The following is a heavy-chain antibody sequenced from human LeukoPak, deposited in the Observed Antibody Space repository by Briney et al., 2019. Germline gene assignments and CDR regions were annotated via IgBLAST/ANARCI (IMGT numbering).Heavy chain of an antibody. J-gene: IGHJ4*02. V-gene: IGHV4-34*01. Sequence: SETLSLTCAVYGGSFSGYYGSWIRQPPGKGLEWIGEINHSGSTNYNPSLKSRVTISVDTSKNQFSLKLSSVTAADTAVYYCARGVAAASSGYFDYWGQRTLVTVSS. CDR3: ARGVAAASSGYFDY. CDR1: GGSFSGYY. CDR2: INHSGST. D-gene: IGHD6-13*01.